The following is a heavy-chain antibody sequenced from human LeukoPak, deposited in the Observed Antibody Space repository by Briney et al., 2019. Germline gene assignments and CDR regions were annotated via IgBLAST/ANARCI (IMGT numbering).Heavy chain of an antibody. CDR2: MYYSGST. J-gene: IGHJ3*02. CDR3: AKGLRYLSFNDAFDI. V-gene: IGHV4-39*01. D-gene: IGHD3-9*01. Sequence: TSETLSLTCTVSGGSISTSSFYWGWIRQPPGKGLEWIGSMYYSGSTYYNPSLKSRVTISVDTSKNQFSLRLSSVTAADTAVYFCAKGLRYLSFNDAFDIWGQGTMVTVSS. CDR1: GGSISTSSFY.